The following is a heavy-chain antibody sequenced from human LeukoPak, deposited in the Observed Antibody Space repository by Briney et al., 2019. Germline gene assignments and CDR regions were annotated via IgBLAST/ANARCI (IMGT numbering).Heavy chain of an antibody. J-gene: IGHJ6*03. CDR1: GYSISSGYY. CDR3: ARTASDSSSWYGISYYYYYYMDV. V-gene: IGHV4-38-2*02. D-gene: IGHD6-13*01. Sequence: SETLSLTCTVSGYSISSGYYWGWIRQPPGKGLEWIGSINHSGRTYYNPSLKSRVTISVDTSKNQFSLKLSSVTAADTAVYYCARTASDSSSWYGISYYYYYYMDVWGKGTTVTVSS. CDR2: INHSGRT.